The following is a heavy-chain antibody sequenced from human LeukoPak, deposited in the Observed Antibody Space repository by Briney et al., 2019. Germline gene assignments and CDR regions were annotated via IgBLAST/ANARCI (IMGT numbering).Heavy chain of an antibody. D-gene: IGHD5-12*01. CDR2: IYYSGST. V-gene: IGHV4-59*08. CDR3: ARSRRIVATANDAFDI. Sequence: SETLSLTCTVSGGSISSYYWSWIRQPPGKGLEWIGYIYYSGSTNYNPSLKSRVTISVDTSKNQFSLKLSSVTAADTAVYYCARSRRIVATANDAFDIWGQGTMVTVSS. J-gene: IGHJ3*02. CDR1: GGSISSYY.